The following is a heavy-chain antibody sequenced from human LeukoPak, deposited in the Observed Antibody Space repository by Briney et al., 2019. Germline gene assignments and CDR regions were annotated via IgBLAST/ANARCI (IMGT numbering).Heavy chain of an antibody. V-gene: IGHV1-69*04. CDR2: IIPILGIA. J-gene: IGHJ4*02. Sequence: ASVKVSCKASGDTFSSYAISWVRQAPGQGLEWMGRIIPILGIANYAQKFQGRVTITADKSTSTAYMELSSLRSEDTAVYYCARDIFDCSGGSCYHLLDYWGQGTLVTVSS. CDR1: GDTFSSYA. D-gene: IGHD2-15*01. CDR3: ARDIFDCSGGSCYHLLDY.